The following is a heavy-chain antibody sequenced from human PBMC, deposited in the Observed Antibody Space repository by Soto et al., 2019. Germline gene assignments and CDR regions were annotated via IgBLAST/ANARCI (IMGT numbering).Heavy chain of an antibody. CDR3: TRDRMGYSSSWYGLKYYYYMDV. J-gene: IGHJ6*03. V-gene: IGHV3-49*03. CDR1: GFTFGDYA. D-gene: IGHD6-13*01. CDR2: IRSKAYGGTT. Sequence: GGSLRLSCTASGFTFGDYAMSWFRQAPGKGLEWVGFIRSKAYGGTTEYAASVKGRFTISRDDSKSIAYLQMNSLKTEDTAVYYCTRDRMGYSSSWYGLKYYYYMDVWGKGTTVTVSS.